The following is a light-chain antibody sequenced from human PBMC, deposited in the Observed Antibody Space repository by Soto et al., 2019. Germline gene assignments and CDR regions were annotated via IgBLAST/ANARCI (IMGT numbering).Light chain of an antibody. Sequence: DIPLTQSSSTLSAGVGHRVILTGRASQSISSYLNWYQQKPGKAPKLLIYAASSLQSGVPSRFSGSGSGTDFTLTISSLQPEDFATYYCQQSYSTLFTFGQGTRLEIK. CDR1: QSISSY. J-gene: IGKJ5*01. CDR3: QQSYSTLFT. V-gene: IGKV1-39*01. CDR2: AAS.